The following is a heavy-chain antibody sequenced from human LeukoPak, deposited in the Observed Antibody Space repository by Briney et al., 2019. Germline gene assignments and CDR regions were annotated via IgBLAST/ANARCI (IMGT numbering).Heavy chain of an antibody. CDR1: GYTFTSYG. CDR2: ISAYNGNT. J-gene: IGHJ6*02. D-gene: IGHD2-2*01. V-gene: IGHV1-18*01. CDR3: ARDIVVVPAAIRGPPSYYYYGMDV. Sequence: SSVKVSCKASGYTFTSYGISWVRQAPGQGLEWMGWISAYNGNTNYAQKLQGRVTMTTDTSTSTAYMELRSLRSDDTAVYYCARDIVVVPAAIRGPPSYYYYGMDVWGQGTTVTVSS.